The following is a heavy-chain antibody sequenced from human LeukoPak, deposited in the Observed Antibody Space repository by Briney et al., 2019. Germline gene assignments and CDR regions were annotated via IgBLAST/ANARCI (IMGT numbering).Heavy chain of an antibody. CDR2: FDPEDGET. J-gene: IGHJ4*02. CDR1: GYTLTELS. Sequence: ASLKVSCKVSGYTLTELSMHWVRQAPGKGLEWMGGFDPEDGETIYAQKFQGRVTMTEDTSTDTAYMELSSLRSEDTAVYYCATDTAGYCTNGVCSNFDYWGQGTLVTVSS. CDR3: ATDTAGYCTNGVCSNFDY. V-gene: IGHV1-24*01. D-gene: IGHD2-8*01.